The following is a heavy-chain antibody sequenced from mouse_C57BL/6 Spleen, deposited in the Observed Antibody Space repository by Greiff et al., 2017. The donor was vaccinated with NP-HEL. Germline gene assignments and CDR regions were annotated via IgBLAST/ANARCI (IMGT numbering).Heavy chain of an antibody. Sequence: VQLQQSGPELVKPGASVKISCKASGYTFTDYYMNWVKQSHGKSLEWIGDINPNNGGTSYNQKFKGKATLTVDKSSSTAYMELRSLTSEDSAVYYCARNWAGNFDYWGQGTTLTVSS. CDR3: ARNWAGNFDY. D-gene: IGHD4-1*01. J-gene: IGHJ2*01. V-gene: IGHV1-26*01. CDR1: GYTFTDYY. CDR2: INPNNGGT.